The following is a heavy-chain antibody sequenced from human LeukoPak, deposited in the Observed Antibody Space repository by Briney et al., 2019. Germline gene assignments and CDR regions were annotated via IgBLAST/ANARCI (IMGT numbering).Heavy chain of an antibody. CDR1: GYSFTSYW. CDR2: IYPGDSDT. V-gene: IGHV5-51*01. J-gene: IGHJ5*02. D-gene: IGHD2-15*01. Sequence: GESLKISCKGSGYSFTSYWIGWVRQMPGKGLEWMGIIYPGDSDTRYSPSFQGQVTISADKSISTAYLQWSSLKASDTAMYYCARRGSLGYCSGGSCENWFDPWGQGTLVTVSS. CDR3: ARRGSLGYCSGGSCENWFDP.